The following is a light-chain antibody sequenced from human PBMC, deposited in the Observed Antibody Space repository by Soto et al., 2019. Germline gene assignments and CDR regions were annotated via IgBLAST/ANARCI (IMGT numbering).Light chain of an antibody. CDR1: QSVSSN. J-gene: IGKJ4*01. Sequence: EIVMTQSPATLSVTPGERATLSCRASQSVSSNLAWYQQKPGQAPRLLIYAASTRATGIPARFSGSGSGTEFTLNINSLQSEDFAVYYCQQYNNWPLPTFGGGTKVEIK. CDR3: QQYNNWPLPT. V-gene: IGKV3-15*01. CDR2: AAS.